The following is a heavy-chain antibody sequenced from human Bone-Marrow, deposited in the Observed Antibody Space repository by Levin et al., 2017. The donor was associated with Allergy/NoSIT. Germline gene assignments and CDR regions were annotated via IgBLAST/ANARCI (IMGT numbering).Heavy chain of an antibody. J-gene: IGHJ5*02. CDR2: TFYRTKWYT. Sequence: SQTLSLTCAISGDSVSSNSAAWHWIRQSPSRGLEWLGRTFYRTKWYTDYAVSVKGRISIKSDTFRNQFSLQLNSVTPEDTAVYYCAREDPSGNYYNWFDPWGQGTLVTVSS. D-gene: IGHD1-26*01. CDR3: AREDPSGNYYNWFDP. CDR1: GDSVSSNSAA. V-gene: IGHV6-1*01.